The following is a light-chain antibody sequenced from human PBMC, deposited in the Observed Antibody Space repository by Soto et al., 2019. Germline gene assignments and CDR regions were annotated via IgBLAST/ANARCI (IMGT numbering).Light chain of an antibody. CDR2: GAS. V-gene: IGKV3-20*01. CDR1: QSVGSNY. CDR3: QHYGTSAYT. Sequence: IVLTQSPGTLSLSPGERATPSCRASQSVGSNYLAWYQQKPGQAPRLLIYGASSRATGIPDRFSGSGSGTDFTLTIRRLEPEDFAVYYCQHYGTSAYTFGQGTTLEIK. J-gene: IGKJ2*01.